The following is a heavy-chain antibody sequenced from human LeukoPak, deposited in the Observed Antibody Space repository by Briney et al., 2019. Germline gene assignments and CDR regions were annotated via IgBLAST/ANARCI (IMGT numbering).Heavy chain of an antibody. Sequence: GGSLRLSCAASGFTFSNYAMSWVRQAPGKGLEWVSGISGGVGTTYYADSVKGRFTISRDNAKNSLYLQMNSLRAEDAGVYYCARDRPSRRPRMVGDNWGQGTLVTVSS. CDR1: GFTFSNYA. J-gene: IGHJ4*02. CDR3: ARDRPSRRPRMVGDN. CDR2: ISGGVGTT. D-gene: IGHD3-10*01. V-gene: IGHV3-23*01.